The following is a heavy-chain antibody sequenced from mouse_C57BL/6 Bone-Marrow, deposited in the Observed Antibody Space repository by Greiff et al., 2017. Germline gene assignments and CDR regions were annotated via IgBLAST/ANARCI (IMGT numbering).Heavy chain of an antibody. Sequence: VQLQQSGPELVKPGASVQLSCKASGYTFTSYDINWVKQRPGQGLAWIGWIYPRAGSTTYNEKFKGKATLTVDTSSSTAYMELHSLTSEDSAVYFCARTHRSLTGPGYWYFDVWGTGTTVTVSS. CDR1: GYTFTSYD. CDR3: ARTHRSLTGPGYWYFDV. J-gene: IGHJ1*03. D-gene: IGHD4-1*01. V-gene: IGHV1-85*01. CDR2: IYPRAGST.